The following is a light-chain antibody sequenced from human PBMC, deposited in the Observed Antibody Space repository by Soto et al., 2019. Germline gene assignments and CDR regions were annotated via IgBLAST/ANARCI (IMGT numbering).Light chain of an antibody. CDR3: SSYAGSNNFV. Sequence: LTPPPSASGSPGQSLTISCAGTSSDVGGYDYVSWYQQHPGKAPKLMIYEVSKRPSGVPDRFSGSKSGNTASLTVSGLQAEDEADYYCSSYAGSNNFVFGSGTKVTVL. V-gene: IGLV2-8*01. J-gene: IGLJ1*01. CDR2: EVS. CDR1: SSDVGGYDY.